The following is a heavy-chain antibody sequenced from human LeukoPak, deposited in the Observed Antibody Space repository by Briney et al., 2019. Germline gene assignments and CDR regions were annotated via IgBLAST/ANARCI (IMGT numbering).Heavy chain of an antibody. CDR1: GGSISSSSYY. J-gene: IGHJ3*02. Sequence: SETLSLTCTVSGGSISSSSYYWGWIRQPPGKGLEWIGSIYYSGSTYYNPSLKSRVTISVDTSKNQFSLKLSSVTAADTAVYYCARDGHPSGPDAFDIWGQGTMVTVSS. CDR2: IYYSGST. V-gene: IGHV4-39*02. D-gene: IGHD3-3*01. CDR3: ARDGHPSGPDAFDI.